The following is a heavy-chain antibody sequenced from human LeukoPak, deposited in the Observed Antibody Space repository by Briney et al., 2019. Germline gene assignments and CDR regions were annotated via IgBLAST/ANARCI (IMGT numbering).Heavy chain of an antibody. CDR2: IYYSGST. V-gene: IGHV4-61*01. J-gene: IGHJ6*02. CDR1: GGSVSSGSYY. CDR3: ARAQNRYSSSWASYYYYGMDV. Sequence: SETLSLTCTVSGGSVSSGSYYWSWIRQLPGKGLEWIGYIYYSGSTNYNPSLKSRVTISVDTSKNQFSLKLSSVTAADTAVYYCARAQNRYSSSWASYYYYGMDVWGQGTTVTVSS. D-gene: IGHD6-13*01.